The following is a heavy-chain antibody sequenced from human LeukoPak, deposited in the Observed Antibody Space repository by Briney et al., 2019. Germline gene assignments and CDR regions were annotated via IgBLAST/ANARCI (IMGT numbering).Heavy chain of an antibody. CDR1: GFTFSDCG. V-gene: IGHV3-21*06. J-gene: IGHJ4*02. Sequence: KSGGSLRLSCTASGFTFSDCGMKWVRQAPGKGLQWVSSISYMGDHRYYADSAKGRFTISRDNAKNSLYLQMDNLRADDTAVYYCGKAFPPLRVAAAGDYWGQGTLVTVSS. CDR2: ISYMGDHR. D-gene: IGHD6-25*01. CDR3: GKAFPPLRVAAAGDY.